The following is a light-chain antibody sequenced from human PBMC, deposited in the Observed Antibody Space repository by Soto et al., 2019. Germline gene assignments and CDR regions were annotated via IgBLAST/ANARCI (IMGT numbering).Light chain of an antibody. V-gene: IGKV3-20*01. CDR3: QQYGRSPPFT. J-gene: IGKJ2*01. CDR1: QSVSSIY. CDR2: GAS. Sequence: IVLTPSPGTLSFSPGERATLSCRASQSVSSIYIAWYQQKLGQAPRLLIYGASSRATGIPDRFSGSGSGTDFTLTISRLEPEDFAVYFCQQYGRSPPFTFGQGTKVDIK.